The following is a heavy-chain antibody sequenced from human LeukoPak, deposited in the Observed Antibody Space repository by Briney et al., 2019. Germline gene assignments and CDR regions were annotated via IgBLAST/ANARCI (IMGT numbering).Heavy chain of an antibody. CDR1: GYTFTTSG. V-gene: IGHV1-18*01. J-gene: IGHJ5*02. D-gene: IGHD5/OR15-5a*01. Sequence: ASVKVSCKASGYTFTTSGISWVRQAPGQGLERMGWTSAYHGDTNYAQNFQGRVTMTTDTSTSTAYMELRSLRSDDTAVYYCARILRLTVSFDPWGQGTLVTVSS. CDR2: TSAYHGDT. CDR3: ARILRLTVSFDP.